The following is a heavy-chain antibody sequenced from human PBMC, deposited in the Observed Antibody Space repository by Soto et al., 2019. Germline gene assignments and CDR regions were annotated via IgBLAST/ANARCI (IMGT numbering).Heavy chain of an antibody. D-gene: IGHD3-22*01. J-gene: IGHJ5*02. V-gene: IGHV4-34*01. CDR3: ARGIRKYYYDSSGSNWFDP. CDR1: GGSFSGYY. Sequence: PSETLSLTCAVYGGSFSGYYWSWIRQPPGKGLEWIGEINHSGSTNYNPSLKSRVTISVDTSKNQFSLKLSSVTAADTAVYYCARGIRKYYYDSSGSNWFDPWGQGTLVTVSS. CDR2: INHSGST.